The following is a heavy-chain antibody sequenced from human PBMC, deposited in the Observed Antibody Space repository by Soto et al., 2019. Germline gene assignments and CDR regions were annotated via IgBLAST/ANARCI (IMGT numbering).Heavy chain of an antibody. V-gene: IGHV4-4*07. CDR3: ARTVGAAYYFDF. D-gene: IGHD1-26*01. CDR2: VYTSGST. CDR1: GDSMTKYY. J-gene: IGHJ4*02. Sequence: ETLSLTCPVSGDSMTKYYWSWIRQPAGKGLEWIGLVYTSGSTNYNPSLKSRVTMSIDTSNNHFSLTLKSVTAADTAVYYCARTVGAAYYFDFWGQGALVTVYS.